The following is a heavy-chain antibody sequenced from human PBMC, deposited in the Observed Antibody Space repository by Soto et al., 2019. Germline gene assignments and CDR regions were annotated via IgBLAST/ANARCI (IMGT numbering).Heavy chain of an antibody. J-gene: IGHJ4*02. Sequence: GASVKVSCKASGGTFSSYAISWVRQAPGQGLEWMGGIIPIFGTANYAQKFQGRVTITADESTSTAYMELSSLRSEDTAVYYCARRGLGSSLPSPFDYWGQGTLVTVSS. CDR1: GGTFSSYA. CDR3: ARRGLGSSLPSPFDY. CDR2: IIPIFGTA. D-gene: IGHD6-6*01. V-gene: IGHV1-69*13.